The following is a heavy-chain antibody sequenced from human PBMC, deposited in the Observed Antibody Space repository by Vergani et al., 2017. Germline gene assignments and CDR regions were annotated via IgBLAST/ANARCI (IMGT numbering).Heavy chain of an antibody. V-gene: IGHV4-39*07. CDR3: ARGGGDIAARAIDY. J-gene: IGHJ4*02. CDR2: IYYSGST. Sequence: QVQLQESGPGLVKPSQTLSLTCTVSGGSISSSSYYWGWIRHPPGKGLEWFGSIYYSGSTYYNPSLKSRVTISVDTSKNQFSLKLSSVTAADTAVYYCARGGGDIAARAIDYWGQGTLVTVSS. D-gene: IGHD6-6*01. CDR1: GGSISSSSYY.